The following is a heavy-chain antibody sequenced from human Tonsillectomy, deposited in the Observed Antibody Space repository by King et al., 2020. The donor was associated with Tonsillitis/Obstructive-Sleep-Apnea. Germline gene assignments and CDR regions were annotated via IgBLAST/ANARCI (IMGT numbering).Heavy chain of an antibody. D-gene: IGHD2-2*02. V-gene: IGHV4-59*08. CDR3: ARYIVVVPAAIYRGSWFDP. Sequence: QLQESGPGLVKPSETLSLTCTVSGGSISSYYWSWIRQPPGKGLEWIGYIYYSGSTNYNPSLKSRVTISVDTSKNQFSLKLSSVTAADTAVYYCARYIVVVPAAIYRGSWFDPWGQGTLVTVSS. CDR2: IYYSGST. J-gene: IGHJ5*02. CDR1: GGSISSYY.